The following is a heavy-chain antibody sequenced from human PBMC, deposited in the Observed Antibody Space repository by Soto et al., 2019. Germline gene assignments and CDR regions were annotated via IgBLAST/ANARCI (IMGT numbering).Heavy chain of an antibody. CDR2: INPGGTIT. Sequence: EEQLVESGGGLVQPGGSLRLSCAASGFTFSSYWMHWVRQAPGKGLVWVSRINPGGTITDYPDSVKGRFTISRDNAKNTVYLQVNSLRGDDTAEYFCARVPIGKYGVWNYWGQGTLVTVSS. V-gene: IGHV3-74*01. D-gene: IGHD2-8*01. J-gene: IGHJ4*02. CDR3: ARVPIGKYGVWNY. CDR1: GFTFSSYW.